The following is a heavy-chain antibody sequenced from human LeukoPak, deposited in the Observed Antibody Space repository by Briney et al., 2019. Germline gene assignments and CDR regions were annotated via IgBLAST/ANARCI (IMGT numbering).Heavy chain of an antibody. CDR1: GYTFTRYG. CDR3: ARGRPVAGTDFDY. CDR2: ISAYNGNT. J-gene: IGHJ4*02. D-gene: IGHD6-19*01. V-gene: IGHV1-18*01. Sequence: ASVKVSCKASGYTFTRYGISWLTQAPGQGLAWMGWISAYNGNTNYAQKLQGRVTMTTDTSTSTHYIEWRSLRSDGTAMYYCARGRPVAGTDFDYWGQGTLVTVSS.